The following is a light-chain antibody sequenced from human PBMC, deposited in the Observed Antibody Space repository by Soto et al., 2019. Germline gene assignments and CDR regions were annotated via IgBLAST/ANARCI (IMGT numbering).Light chain of an antibody. Sequence: LSPGERATLSCRASQSVSSSYLAWYQQKPGQAPRLLIYGASSRATGIPDRFSGSGSGTDFTLTISRLEPEDFAVYYCQQYGSSLTWTFGQGTKVDIK. CDR3: QQYGSSLTWT. J-gene: IGKJ1*01. CDR1: QSVSSSY. CDR2: GAS. V-gene: IGKV3-20*01.